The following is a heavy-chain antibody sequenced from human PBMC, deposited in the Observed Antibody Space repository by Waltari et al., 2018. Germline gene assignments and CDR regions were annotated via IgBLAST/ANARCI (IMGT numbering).Heavy chain of an antibody. CDR1: GGSISSYY. Sequence: QVQLQESGPGLVKPSETLSLTCTVSGGSISSYYWSWSRKPAGKGLEWIGRIYTSGSTNYNPSLKSRVTISVDKSKNQFSLKLSSVTAADTAVYYCAREGGMTYYYDSSGYFDYWGQGTLVTVSS. J-gene: IGHJ4*02. D-gene: IGHD3-22*01. V-gene: IGHV4-4*07. CDR3: AREGGMTYYYDSSGYFDY. CDR2: IYTSGST.